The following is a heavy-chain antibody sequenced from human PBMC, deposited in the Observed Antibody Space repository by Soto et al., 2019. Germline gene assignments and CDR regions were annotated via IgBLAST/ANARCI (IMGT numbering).Heavy chain of an antibody. D-gene: IGHD3-10*01. J-gene: IGHJ4*02. CDR2: IIPIFGTA. CDR1: GGTFSSYA. V-gene: IGHV1-69*01. CDR3: ARGYYYGSGRDFDY. Sequence: QVQLVQSGAEVKKPGSSVKVSCKASGGTFSSYAISWVRQAPGQGLEWMGGIIPIFGTANYAQKFQGRVTITADESTSTDYMELSSLRSEDTAVDYCARGYYYGSGRDFDYWGQGTLVTVSS.